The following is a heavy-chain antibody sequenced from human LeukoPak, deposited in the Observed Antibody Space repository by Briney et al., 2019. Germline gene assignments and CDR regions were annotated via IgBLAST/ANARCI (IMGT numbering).Heavy chain of an antibody. V-gene: IGHV4-34*01. J-gene: IGHJ5*02. CDR2: INHSGST. CDR1: GGSFSGYY. CDR3: ARRRRLGYCSGGSCYPNWFDP. Sequence: SETLSLTCAVYGGSFSGYYWSWIRQPPGKGLEWIGEINHSGSTNYNPSLKSRVTISVDTSKNQFSLKLSSVTAADTAVYYCARRRRLGYCSGGSCYPNWFDPWGQGTLVTVSS. D-gene: IGHD2-15*01.